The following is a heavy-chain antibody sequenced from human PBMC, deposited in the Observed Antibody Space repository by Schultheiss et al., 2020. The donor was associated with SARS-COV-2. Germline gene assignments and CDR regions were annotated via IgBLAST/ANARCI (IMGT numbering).Heavy chain of an antibody. CDR3: ARGRITMVRGVIRGVYFDY. J-gene: IGHJ4*02. Sequence: GGSLRLSCAASGFTFSSYSMNWVRQAPGKGLEWVSYISSSSSTIYYADSVKGRFTISRDNAKNSLYLQMNSLRAEDTAVYYCARGRITMVRGVIRGVYFDYWGQGTLVTVAS. CDR2: ISSSSSTI. CDR1: GFTFSSYS. V-gene: IGHV3-48*01. D-gene: IGHD3-10*01.